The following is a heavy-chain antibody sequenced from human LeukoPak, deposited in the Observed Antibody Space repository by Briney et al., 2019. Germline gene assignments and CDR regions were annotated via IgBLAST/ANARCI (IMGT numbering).Heavy chain of an antibody. CDR2: IYYSGST. J-gene: IGHJ4*02. CDR1: GVSISSSSYY. D-gene: IGHD3-22*01. Sequence: SETLSLTCSVSGVSISSSSYYWGWIRQPPGKGLEWIGNIYYSGSTYYNPSLKSRVTISVDTSKNQFSLKMTSVTAADTAVYYCASSSMDSSGYLFDYWGQGTLVTVSS. V-gene: IGHV4-39*01. CDR3: ASSSMDSSGYLFDY.